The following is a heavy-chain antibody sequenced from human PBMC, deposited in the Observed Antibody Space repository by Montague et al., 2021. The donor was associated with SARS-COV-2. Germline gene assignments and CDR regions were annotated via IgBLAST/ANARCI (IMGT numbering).Heavy chain of an antibody. Sequence: SETLSLTCAVYRGSFHIFSWGWIHQSPGKGLEWIGEIDHRGNTNYNPSLKSRVTISVDTSKNQFSLNLTSVTAADTAIYYCARGTRVVGITPGFRYWGQGTQVAVSS. D-gene: IGHD2-21*01. J-gene: IGHJ4*02. CDR2: IDHRGNT. CDR1: RGSFHIFS. V-gene: IGHV4-34*01. CDR3: ARGTRVVGITPGFRY.